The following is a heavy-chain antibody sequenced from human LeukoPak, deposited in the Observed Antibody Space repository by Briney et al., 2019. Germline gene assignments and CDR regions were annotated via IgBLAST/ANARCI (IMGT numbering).Heavy chain of an antibody. CDR1: GFSLTTSGVG. V-gene: IGHV2-5*02. J-gene: IGHJ6*02. CDR2: IYWDDDK. Sequence: ESGPTLVNPTQTLTLTCTFSGFSLTTSGVGVGWIRQPPGKALEWLASIYWDDDKRYSPFLKTRLTITKDTSKNQVVLTMTNMDPVDTATYYCTHSPYYYYAIDVWGQGTTVTVSS. CDR3: THSPYYYYAIDV.